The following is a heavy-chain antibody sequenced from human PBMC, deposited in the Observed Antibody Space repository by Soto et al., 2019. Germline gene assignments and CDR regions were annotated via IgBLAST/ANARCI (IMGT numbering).Heavy chain of an antibody. CDR3: AREDYYDSSGLLDY. V-gene: IGHV3-7*04. Sequence: GGSLRLSCAASGFTFSSYWMSWVRQAPGKGLEWVANIKQDGSEKYYVDSVKGRFTISRDNAKNSLYLQMNSLRAEDTAVYYCAREDYYDSSGLLDYWGQGTLVTVSS. J-gene: IGHJ4*02. D-gene: IGHD3-22*01. CDR1: GFTFSSYW. CDR2: IKQDGSEK.